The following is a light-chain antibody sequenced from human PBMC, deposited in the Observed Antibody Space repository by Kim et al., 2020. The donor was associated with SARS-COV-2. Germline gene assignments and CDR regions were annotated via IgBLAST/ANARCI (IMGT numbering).Light chain of an antibody. Sequence: QSVLTQPPSVSAAPGQKVTISCSGSSSNIGNNYVSWYQQLPGTAPKLLIYDNNKQPSGIPDRFSGSKSGTSATLGITGLQTGDEADYYCGTWDSSLSGLVFGGGTQLTVL. J-gene: IGLJ3*02. CDR2: DNN. CDR1: SSNIGNNY. CDR3: GTWDSSLSGLV. V-gene: IGLV1-51*01.